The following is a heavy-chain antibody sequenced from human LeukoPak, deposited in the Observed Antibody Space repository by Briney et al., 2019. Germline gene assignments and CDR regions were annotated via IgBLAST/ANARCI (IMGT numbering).Heavy chain of an antibody. Sequence: TLSLTCTVSGGSISSYYWSWIRQPPGKGLEWIGYIYYSGNTNYNPSLKSRVITSVDTSKNQFSLKLSSVTAADTAVYYCARGTGSRVWELNWFDPWGQGILVTVSP. CDR1: GGSISSYY. V-gene: IGHV4-59*01. J-gene: IGHJ5*02. D-gene: IGHD3-10*01. CDR2: IYYSGNT. CDR3: ARGTGSRVWELNWFDP.